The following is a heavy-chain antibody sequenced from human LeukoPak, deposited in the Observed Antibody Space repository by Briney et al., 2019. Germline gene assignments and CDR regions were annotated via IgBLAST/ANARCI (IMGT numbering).Heavy chain of an antibody. CDR3: AGHGVGAMTPAETLDY. CDR2: IVVGSGNT. Sequence: SVKVSYKASGFTFTISAVQWVRQARGQRLEWIGWIVVGSGNTNYAQKSQERVTITRDMSTSTAYMELSSLRSEDTAVYYCAGHGVGAMTPAETLDYWGQGTLVTVSS. CDR1: GFTFTISA. J-gene: IGHJ4*02. D-gene: IGHD1-26*01. V-gene: IGHV1-58*01.